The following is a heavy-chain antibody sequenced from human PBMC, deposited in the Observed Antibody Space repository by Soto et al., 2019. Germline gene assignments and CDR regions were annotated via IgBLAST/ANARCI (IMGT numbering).Heavy chain of an antibody. V-gene: IGHV3-48*02. CDR2: ISSSISTI. D-gene: IGHD1-20*01. J-gene: IGHJ4*02. CDR3: ARDRIWSGYPITGTTCYFDY. Sequence: EVQLVESGGGLVQPGGSLRLSCAASGFTFSSYSMNWVRQAPGKGLEWVSYISSSISTIYYADSVKGRFTISRDNTKNSLYLQMNSLRDEDTAVYYCARDRIWSGYPITGTTCYFDYWGQGTLFTVSS. CDR1: GFTFSSYS.